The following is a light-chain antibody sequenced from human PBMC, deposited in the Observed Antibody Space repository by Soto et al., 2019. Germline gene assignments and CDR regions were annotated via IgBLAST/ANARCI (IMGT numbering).Light chain of an antibody. CDR3: SSYTTSGTPV. J-gene: IGLJ3*02. Sequence: QSALTQPASVSGSPGQSITISCTGTNSDVGGYNYLSWYQQHPGKAPRVMIYEVTNRPSGVSNRFSGSKSGNTASLTISGLQAEDEADYFCSSYTTSGTPVFGGGTKVTVL. CDR2: EVT. CDR1: NSDVGGYNY. V-gene: IGLV2-14*01.